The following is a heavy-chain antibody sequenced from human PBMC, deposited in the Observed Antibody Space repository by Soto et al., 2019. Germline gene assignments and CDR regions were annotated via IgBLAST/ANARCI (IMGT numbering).Heavy chain of an antibody. CDR2: INPSGGST. Sequence: QVQLVQSGAEVKKPGASVKVSCKASGYTFTSYYMHWVRQAPGQGLEWLGIINPSGGSTSYAQKFQGRVTMTRDTSTSTVYMELSSVRSEDTAVYYCAREVWDWNDGGPFDYWGQGTLVTVSS. D-gene: IGHD1-1*01. J-gene: IGHJ4*02. CDR1: GYTFTSYY. V-gene: IGHV1-46*01. CDR3: AREVWDWNDGGPFDY.